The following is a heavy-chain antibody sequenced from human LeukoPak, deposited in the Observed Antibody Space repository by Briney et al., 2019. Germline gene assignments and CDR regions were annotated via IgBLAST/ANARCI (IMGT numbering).Heavy chain of an antibody. V-gene: IGHV3-64*01. J-gene: IGHJ4*02. Sequence: GGSLRLAWAASGFTFSNYGLHWVRQAPGKGLEYVSAISSNGGTTYYANSVKGRFTISRDNSKNTLYLRMGSLRAEDVAVYYCATGYDSSGYYQYWGQGNLVTVSS. CDR2: ISSNGGTT. CDR1: GFTFSNYG. CDR3: ATGYDSSGYYQY. D-gene: IGHD3-22*01.